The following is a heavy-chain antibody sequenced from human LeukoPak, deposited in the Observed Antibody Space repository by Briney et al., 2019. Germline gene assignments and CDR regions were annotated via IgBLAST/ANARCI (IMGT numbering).Heavy chain of an antibody. CDR1: GFTFSTNW. D-gene: IGHD3-10*01. CDR3: ARYGLGIDY. V-gene: IGHV3-21*01. CDR2: ISSGSGYI. J-gene: IGHJ4*02. Sequence: GGSLRLSCAASGFTFSTNWMHWARQAPGKGLEWVSSISSGSGYIHYADSVKGRFTISRDNAKKSLYLQMNSLRAEDTAVYYCARYGLGIDYWGQGTLVTVSS.